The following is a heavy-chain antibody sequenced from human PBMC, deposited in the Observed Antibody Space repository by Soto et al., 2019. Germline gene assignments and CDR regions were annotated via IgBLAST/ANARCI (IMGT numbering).Heavy chain of an antibody. V-gene: IGHV1-69*06. CDR2: IIPIFGTA. Sequence: SVKVSCKASGGTFSSYAISWVRQAPGQGLEWMGGIIPIFGTANYAQKFQGRVTITADKSTSTAYMELSSLRSEDTAVYYCARVSSGGPNYNFDYCGQGILLTLSS. CDR1: GGTFSSYA. CDR3: ARVSSGGPNYNFDY. J-gene: IGHJ4*02. D-gene: IGHD1-7*01.